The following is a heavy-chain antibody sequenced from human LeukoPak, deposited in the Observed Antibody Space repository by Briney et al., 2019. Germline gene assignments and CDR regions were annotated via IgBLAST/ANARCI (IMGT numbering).Heavy chain of an antibody. Sequence: ASVKVSCKTSGYTFTNFRIHWVRQTPGQGFEWMGWIGPSNNYTEYEQKLQGRLTLTTDTPTTTAHMELRSLTFDDTAIYYCARDSYYGGHYAFFEHWGQGTLVTVSS. CDR1: GYTFTNFR. J-gene: IGHJ4*02. CDR2: IGPSNNYT. D-gene: IGHD3-10*01. CDR3: ARDSYYGGHYAFFEH. V-gene: IGHV1-18*01.